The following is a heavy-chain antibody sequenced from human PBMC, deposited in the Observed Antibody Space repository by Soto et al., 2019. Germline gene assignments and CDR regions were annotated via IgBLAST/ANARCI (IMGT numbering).Heavy chain of an antibody. J-gene: IGHJ4*02. Sequence: PGGSLRLSCAASGFTFSTYSMNWVRQAPGKGLEWPSSIRSTSGYMYYADSVKGRFTISRDNAKNSLYLQMNSLRADDTDLYYCESGVKDKANSQFDYWGQGTLVTVSS. CDR3: ESGVKDKANSQFDY. D-gene: IGHD5-18*01. CDR1: GFTFSTYS. V-gene: IGHV3-21*01. CDR2: IRSTSGYM.